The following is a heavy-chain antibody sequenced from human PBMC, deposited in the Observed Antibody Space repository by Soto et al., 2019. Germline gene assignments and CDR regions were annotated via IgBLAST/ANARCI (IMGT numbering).Heavy chain of an antibody. D-gene: IGHD2-8*01. V-gene: IGHV4-31*03. J-gene: IGHJ4*02. CDR3: ARRALPQCINGVCYKDGFWDY. CDR2: IYYSGTT. Sequence: SETLSLTCSVSGGSISSGGYYWNWIRQHPERGLEWIGYIYYSGTTYFNPSLKSRASISLDTSKNEFSLKLTSVTAADTAVYYCARRALPQCINGVCYKDGFWDYWGQGALVTVSS. CDR1: GGSISSGGYY.